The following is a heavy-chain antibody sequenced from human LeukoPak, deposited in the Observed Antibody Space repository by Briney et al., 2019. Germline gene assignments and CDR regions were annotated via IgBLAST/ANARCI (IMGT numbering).Heavy chain of an antibody. D-gene: IGHD1-7*01. J-gene: IGHJ2*01. CDR3: ATGLPSLGSTGTYWYFDL. CDR2: FDPEDGET. CDR1: GYTLTELS. V-gene: IGHV1-24*01. Sequence: ASVKVSCKVPGYTLTELSMHWVRQAPGKGLEWMGGFDPEDGETIYAQKFQGRVTMTEDTSTDTAYMELSSLRSEDTAVYYCATGLPSLGSTGTYWYFDLWGRGTLVTVSS.